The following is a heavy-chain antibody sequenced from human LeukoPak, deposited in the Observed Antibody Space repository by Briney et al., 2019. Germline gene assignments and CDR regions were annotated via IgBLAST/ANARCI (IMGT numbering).Heavy chain of an antibody. CDR3: ARLRIRNCSGGTCYSTFFDF. Sequence: GGSLRLSCVASRFTFSDYYMTWIRQAPGKGLEWASYISDGSSIIYYADSVKGRFAISRDNAKNSLYLQMNSLRAEDTAVYYCARLRIRNCSGGTCYSTFFDFWGQGTPVTVSS. CDR1: RFTFSDYY. CDR2: ISDGSSII. J-gene: IGHJ4*02. D-gene: IGHD2-15*01. V-gene: IGHV3-11*04.